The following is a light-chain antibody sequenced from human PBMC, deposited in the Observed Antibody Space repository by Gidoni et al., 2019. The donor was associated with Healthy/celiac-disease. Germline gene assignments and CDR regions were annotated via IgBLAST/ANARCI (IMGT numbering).Light chain of an antibody. V-gene: IGKV1-9*01. Sequence: IQLTQLPSSLSASVGDRFTITCRASQGISSYLAWYQQKPGKAPKLLIYAASTLKSGVPSRFSGSGSGTDFTLTISSLQPEDFATYYCQQLNSYPLTFGGGTKVEIK. J-gene: IGKJ4*01. CDR1: QGISSY. CDR3: QQLNSYPLT. CDR2: AAS.